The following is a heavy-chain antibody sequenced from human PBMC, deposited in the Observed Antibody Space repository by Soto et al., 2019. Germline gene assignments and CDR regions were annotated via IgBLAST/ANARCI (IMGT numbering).Heavy chain of an antibody. V-gene: IGHV1-18*01. CDR1: GYTFTAYG. D-gene: IGHD1-26*01. Sequence: QVHLVQSGAEVKGPGDSMKVSCKTSGYTFTAYGINWVRQAPGQGLEWMGWVSAYNGVTNYAQKLHGRVAMTTDTSTKTAYMELRSLRTDDTAVYYCARGIGMGDYYYMDVWGIGTTVTVSS. CDR2: VSAYNGVT. CDR3: ARGIGMGDYYYMDV. J-gene: IGHJ6*03.